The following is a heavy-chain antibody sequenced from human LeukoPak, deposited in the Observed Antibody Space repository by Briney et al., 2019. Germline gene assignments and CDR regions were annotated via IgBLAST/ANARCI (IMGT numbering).Heavy chain of an antibody. D-gene: IGHD3-10*01. CDR1: GGSFSGYY. J-gene: IGHJ6*02. V-gene: IGHV4-59*01. CDR2: IYYSGST. Sequence: SETLSLTCAVYGGSFSGYYWSWIRQPPGKGLEWIGYIYYSGSTNYNPSLKSRVTISVDTSKNQFSLKLSSVTAADTAVYYCARARYYGSGSYYQRDYYGMDVWGQGTTVTVSS. CDR3: ARARYYGSGSYYQRDYYGMDV.